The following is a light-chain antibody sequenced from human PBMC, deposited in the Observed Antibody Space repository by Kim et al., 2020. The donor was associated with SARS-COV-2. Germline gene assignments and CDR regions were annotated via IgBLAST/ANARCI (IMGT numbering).Light chain of an antibody. Sequence: SSELTQDPAVSVALGQTVRITCQGDSLRSYYASWYQQKPGQAPVLVIYGKNNRPSGIPDRFSGSSSGNTASLTITGAQAEDEADYYCNSRDSSASHLVFG. CDR2: GKN. CDR3: NSRDSSASHLV. V-gene: IGLV3-19*01. J-gene: IGLJ2*01. CDR1: SLRSYY.